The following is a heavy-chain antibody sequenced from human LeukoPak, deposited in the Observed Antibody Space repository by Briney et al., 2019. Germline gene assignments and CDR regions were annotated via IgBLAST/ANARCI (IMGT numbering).Heavy chain of an antibody. V-gene: IGHV3-66*01. Sequence: GGSLRLSCAASGFSVSGHYMSWVRQAPGKVLGWVSVLYSGGDTYYADSVKGRFTISRDTSKDTLYLQMNGLRAEDTAVYYCARGNTGYSSAWGRDFDYWGQGTLVTVSS. CDR1: GFSVSGHY. CDR3: ARGNTGYSSAWGRDFDY. CDR2: LYSGGDT. J-gene: IGHJ4*02. D-gene: IGHD6-19*01.